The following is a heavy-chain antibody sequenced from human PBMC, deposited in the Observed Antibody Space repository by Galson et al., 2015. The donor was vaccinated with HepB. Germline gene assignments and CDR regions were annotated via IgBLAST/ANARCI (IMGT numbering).Heavy chain of an antibody. CDR3: ARDRYSYDGNGWPYFDY. V-gene: IGHV3-7*03. CDR2: IKQEGTEK. Sequence: SLRLSCAASGFTFSHYWMSWVRQAPGKGLEWLANIKQEGTEKYYVDSVKDRFTISRDNAKNSLYLQMDSLRVEDTAVYYCARDRYSYDGNGWPYFDYWGQGTLVTVSS. CDR1: GFTFSHYW. D-gene: IGHD3-22*01. J-gene: IGHJ4*02.